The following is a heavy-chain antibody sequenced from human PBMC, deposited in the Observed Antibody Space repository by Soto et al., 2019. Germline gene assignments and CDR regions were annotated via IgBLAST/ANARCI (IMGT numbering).Heavy chain of an antibody. V-gene: IGHV1-8*01. D-gene: IGHD3-3*01. CDR2: MNPNSGNT. Sequence: ASVKVSCKASGYTFTSYDINWVRQATGQGLEWMGWMNPNSGNTGYAQKFQGRVTMTRNTSISTAYMELSSLRSEGTAVYYCARGLRFLEWLPPYYMDVWGKGTTVTVSS. J-gene: IGHJ6*03. CDR1: GYTFTSYD. CDR3: ARGLRFLEWLPPYYMDV.